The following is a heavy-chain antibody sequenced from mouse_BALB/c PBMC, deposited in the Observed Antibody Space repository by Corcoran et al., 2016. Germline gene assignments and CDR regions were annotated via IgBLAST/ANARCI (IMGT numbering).Heavy chain of an antibody. CDR3: ARDGYGYYCDY. Sequence: EVQLQQSGPELVKPGASVKISCKASGYSFTGYSMNWVKQRHGKNLEWIGLIYPYNGGTSYNQKFKGKATLTVDKSSSTAYMELLSLTSEDSAGYYWARDGYGYYCDYWGQGTTLTVSS. J-gene: IGHJ2*01. CDR1: GYSFTGYS. D-gene: IGHD2-2*01. CDR2: IYPYNGGT. V-gene: IGHV1-34*02.